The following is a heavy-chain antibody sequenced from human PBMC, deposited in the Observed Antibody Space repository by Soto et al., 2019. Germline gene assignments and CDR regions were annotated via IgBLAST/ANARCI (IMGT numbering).Heavy chain of an antibody. J-gene: IGHJ4*02. D-gene: IGHD3-16*02. V-gene: IGHV4-31*03. CDR3: ARVSWGSYRYSFDY. CDR2: IYYSGST. CDR1: GGSISSGGYY. Sequence: PSETLSLTCTVSGGSISSGGYYWSWIRQHPGKGLEWIGYIYYSGSTYYNPSLKSRVTISVDTSKNQFSLKLSSVTAADTAVYYCARVSWGSYRYSFDYWGQGTLVTVSS.